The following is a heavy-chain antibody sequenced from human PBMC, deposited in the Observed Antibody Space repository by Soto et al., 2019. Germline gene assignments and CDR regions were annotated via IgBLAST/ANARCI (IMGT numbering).Heavy chain of an antibody. CDR1: GFSFSNYW. J-gene: IGHJ1*01. Sequence: PGGSLRLSCAASGFSFSNYWMAWVRQAPGKGLEWVANINRDGGERYHADSVRGRFTIFRDNSENSLYLQMNRLRAEDTAVYYCARDATFCLDCWGRGTLVTVPS. CDR3: ARDATFCLDC. CDR2: INRDGGER. V-gene: IGHV3-7*03. D-gene: IGHD3-9*01.